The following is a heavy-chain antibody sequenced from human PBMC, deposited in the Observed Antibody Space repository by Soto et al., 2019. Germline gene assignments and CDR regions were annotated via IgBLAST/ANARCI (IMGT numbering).Heavy chain of an antibody. V-gene: IGHV3-30-3*01. D-gene: IGHD2-15*01. CDR3: AREVVVAATGYYYGMDV. CDR1: GFTFSSYA. J-gene: IGHJ6*02. Sequence: QVQLVESGGGVVQPGRSLRLSCAASGFTFSSYAMHWVRQAPGKGLEWVAVISYDGSNKYYADSVKGRFTISRDNSNNTLYLQMNSLRAEDTAVYYCAREVVVAATGYYYGMDVWGQGTTVTVSS. CDR2: ISYDGSNK.